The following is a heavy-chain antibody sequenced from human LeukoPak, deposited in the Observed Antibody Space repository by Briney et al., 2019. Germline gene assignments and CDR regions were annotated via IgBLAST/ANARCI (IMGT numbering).Heavy chain of an antibody. J-gene: IGHJ4*02. CDR1: GGSINSSSYY. V-gene: IGHV4-39*01. Sequence: PSETLSLTCTVSGGSINSSSYYWGWIRQPPGKGLEWIGSIYYSGSTYYNPSLKSRVTISVDTSKNQFSLKLSSVTAADTAVYYCARRVGSPSRMEGDYWGQGTLVTVSS. CDR2: IYYSGST. CDR3: ARRVGSPSRMEGDY. D-gene: IGHD1-26*01.